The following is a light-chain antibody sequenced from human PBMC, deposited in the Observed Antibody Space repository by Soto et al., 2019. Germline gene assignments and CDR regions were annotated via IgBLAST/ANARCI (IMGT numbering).Light chain of an antibody. CDR3: QQYGSSQWT. Sequence: IVWTQSPGTPSLSPGERATLSCRANQSVSSSYLAWYQQKPGQAPRLLIYGASSRATGIPDRFSGSGSGSDFTLTISRLEPEDFAVYYCQQYGSSQWTFGRGTKVDIK. J-gene: IGKJ1*01. CDR1: QSVSSSY. V-gene: IGKV3-20*01. CDR2: GAS.